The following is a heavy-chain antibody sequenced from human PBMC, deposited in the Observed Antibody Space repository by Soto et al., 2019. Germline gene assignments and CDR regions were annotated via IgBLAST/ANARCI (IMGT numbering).Heavy chain of an antibody. CDR3: ARGTGYDFWSGYNGYYYYMDV. J-gene: IGHJ6*03. CDR2: INHSGGT. Sequence: NPSETLSLTCAVYGGSFSGYYWSGIRQPPGKGLEWIGEINHSGGTNYNPSLKSRVTISVDTSKNQFSLKLSSVTAADTAVYYCARGTGYDFWSGYNGYYYYMDVWGKGTTVTVSS. CDR1: GGSFSGYY. V-gene: IGHV4-34*01. D-gene: IGHD3-3*01.